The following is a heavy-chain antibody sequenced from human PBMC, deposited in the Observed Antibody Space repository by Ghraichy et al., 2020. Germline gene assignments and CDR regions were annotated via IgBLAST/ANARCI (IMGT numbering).Heavy chain of an antibody. Sequence: SETLSLTCSVSGDPITNYYWSWIRQPPGKGLEWIGFIYHSWCTNYNPSLKSRLTISVDTSKNQFSLTLPSVTAADTAVYYCARGSLRFAFDIWGQGTTVTVSS. CDR3: ARGSLRFAFDI. CDR1: GDPITNYY. V-gene: IGHV4-59*01. D-gene: IGHD3-16*02. CDR2: IYHSWCT. J-gene: IGHJ3*02.